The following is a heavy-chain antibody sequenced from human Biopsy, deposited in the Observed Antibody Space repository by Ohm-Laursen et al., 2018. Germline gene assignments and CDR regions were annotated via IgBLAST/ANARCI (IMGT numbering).Heavy chain of an antibody. CDR2: NIPILGTG. D-gene: IGHD3-9*01. J-gene: IGHJ1*01. Sequence: ASVKVSCKAPGGTFSNYGVHWVRQAPGQGLEWLGGNIPILGTGNYAQKFQDRVTVAADTSTSTATMELRSLRSDDTAMYYCATKLTGYFHHWGQGTLVIVSS. CDR1: GGTFSNYG. V-gene: IGHV1-69*06. CDR3: ATKLTGYFHH.